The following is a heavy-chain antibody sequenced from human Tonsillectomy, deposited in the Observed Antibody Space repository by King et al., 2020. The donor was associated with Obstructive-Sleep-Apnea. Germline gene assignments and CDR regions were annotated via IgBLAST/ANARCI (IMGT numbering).Heavy chain of an antibody. Sequence: QLQESGPGLVKPSQTLSLTCAVSGASISSGGYSWSWIRQSPGEGLDWIGCIYYGGGAYYNPSLKSRVTISVDTSKNQFSLRLSSVTAADTAVYYCAREGGFDPDAFDIWGQGTMVTVSS. CDR1: GASISSGGYS. V-gene: IGHV4-30-4*07. CDR3: AREGGFDPDAFDI. J-gene: IGHJ3*02. CDR2: IYYGGGA. D-gene: IGHD5-12*01.